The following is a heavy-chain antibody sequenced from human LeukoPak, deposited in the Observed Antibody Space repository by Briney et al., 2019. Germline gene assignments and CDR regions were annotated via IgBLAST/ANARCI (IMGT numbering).Heavy chain of an antibody. CDR3: ARTPPKGDIDY. CDR2: MSANSGNT. J-gene: IGHJ4*02. D-gene: IGHD2-21*02. CDR1: GYTFINYD. Sequence: ASVKVSCKTSGYTFINYDINWVRQATGQGLEWLGWMSANSGNTGYAQEFQGRVSMTRATSISTAYLELSSLTFEDTAVYYCARTPPKGDIDYWGQGTLVTVSS. V-gene: IGHV1-8*01.